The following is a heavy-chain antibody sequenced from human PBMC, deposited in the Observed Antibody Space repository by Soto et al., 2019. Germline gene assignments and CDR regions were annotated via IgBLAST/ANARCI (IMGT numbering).Heavy chain of an antibody. CDR1: GFTFSSYS. CDR3: AMIGYSYGYDYYYYMDV. D-gene: IGHD5-18*01. V-gene: IGHV3-48*01. CDR2: ISSSRSTI. J-gene: IGHJ6*03. Sequence: GGSLRLSCAASGFTFSSYSMNWVRQAPGKGLEWVSYISSSRSTIYYADSVKGRFTISRDNAKNSLYLRMNSLRAEDTAVYYCAMIGYSYGYDYYYYMDVWGKGTTVTVSS.